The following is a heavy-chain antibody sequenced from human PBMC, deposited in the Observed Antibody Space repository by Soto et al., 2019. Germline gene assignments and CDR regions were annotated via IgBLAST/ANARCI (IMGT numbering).Heavy chain of an antibody. V-gene: IGHV1-69*19. CDR1: GGTFSSYA. Sequence: QVQLVQSGAEVKKPGSSVKVSCKASGGTFSSYAISWVRQAPGQGLEWMGGIIPIFGTANYGQKFQVRVTITADESTSTAYIELSSLRSEDTAVYYCARSTAGAVNYYCSCGMDVFGQGTTVTASS. CDR3: ARSTAGAVNYYCSCGMDV. D-gene: IGHD1-26*01. J-gene: IGHJ6*02. CDR2: IIPIFGTA.